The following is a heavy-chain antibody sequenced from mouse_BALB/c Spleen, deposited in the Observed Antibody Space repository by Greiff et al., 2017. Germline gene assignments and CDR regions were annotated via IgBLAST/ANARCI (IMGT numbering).Heavy chain of an antibody. V-gene: IGHV14-3*02. CDR2: IDPANGNT. CDR1: GFNIKDTY. J-gene: IGHJ3*01. D-gene: IGHD1-1*01. CDR3: ARTDYGSSPWFAY. Sequence: VQLKESGAELVKPGASVKLSCTASGFNIKDTYMHWVKQRPEQGLEWIGRIDPANGNTKYDPKFQGKATITADTSSNTAYLQLSSLTSEDTAVYYCARTDYGSSPWFAYWGQGTLVTVSA.